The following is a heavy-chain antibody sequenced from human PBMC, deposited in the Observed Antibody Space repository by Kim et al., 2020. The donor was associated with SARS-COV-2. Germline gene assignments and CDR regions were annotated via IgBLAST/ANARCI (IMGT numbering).Heavy chain of an antibody. CDR2: IYSGGST. D-gene: IGHD7-27*01. J-gene: IGHJ6*02. CDR3: ARDQVKVNRRTGDYYYGMDV. Sequence: GGSLRLSCAASGFTVSSNYMSWVRQAPGKGLEWVSVIYSGGSTYYADSVKGRFTISRDNSKNTLYLQMNSLRAEDTAVYYCARDQVKVNRRTGDYYYGMDVWGQGTTVTVSS. V-gene: IGHV3-66*01. CDR1: GFTVSSNY.